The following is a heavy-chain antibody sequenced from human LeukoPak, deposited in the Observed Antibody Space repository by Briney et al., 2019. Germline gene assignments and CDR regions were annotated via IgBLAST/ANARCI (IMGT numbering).Heavy chain of an antibody. Sequence: GGSLRLSCAASGFTFSSYGMHWVRQAPGKGLEWVAVISHDGFNKYHADSVKGRFSISRDNSQNTLYLQMNSLRAEDTAVYYCAREGVDYDILTGYPRAFDYWGQGTLVTVSS. CDR3: AREGVDYDILTGYPRAFDY. CDR1: GFTFSSYG. D-gene: IGHD3-9*01. V-gene: IGHV3-30*03. CDR2: ISHDGFNK. J-gene: IGHJ4*02.